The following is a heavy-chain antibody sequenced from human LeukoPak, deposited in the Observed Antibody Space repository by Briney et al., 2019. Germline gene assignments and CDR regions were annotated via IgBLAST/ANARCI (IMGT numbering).Heavy chain of an antibody. Sequence: GGSLRLSCAASGFTFSSYSMNWVHQAPGKGLEWVSSISSSSSYIYYADSVKGRFTISRDNAENSLYLQMNSLRAEDTAVYYCAREVTTPSPGAFDIWGQGTMVTVSS. CDR2: ISSSSSYI. V-gene: IGHV3-21*01. J-gene: IGHJ3*02. CDR3: AREVTTPSPGAFDI. CDR1: GFTFSSYS. D-gene: IGHD4-17*01.